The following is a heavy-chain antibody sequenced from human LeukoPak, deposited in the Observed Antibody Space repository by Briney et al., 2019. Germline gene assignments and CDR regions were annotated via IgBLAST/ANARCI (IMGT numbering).Heavy chain of an antibody. CDR2: ISSSSSYI. D-gene: IGHD1-26*01. Sequence: GGSLRLSCAASGFTFSSYSMNWVRQAPGKGLEWVSSISSSSSYIYYADSVKGRFTISRDNAKNSLYLQMNSLRAEDTAVYYCARDAGATLNPFDYWGQGTLVTVSS. J-gene: IGHJ4*02. CDR3: ARDAGATLNPFDY. CDR1: GFTFSSYS. V-gene: IGHV3-21*01.